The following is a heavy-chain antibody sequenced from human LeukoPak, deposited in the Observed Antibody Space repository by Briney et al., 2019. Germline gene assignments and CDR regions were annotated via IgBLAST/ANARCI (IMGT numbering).Heavy chain of an antibody. J-gene: IGHJ3*02. D-gene: IGHD6-19*01. CDR1: GFTFSSYA. V-gene: IGHV3-23*01. CDR2: ISGSGGST. CDR3: AKDRAYSSGWYGGAFDI. Sequence: GGSLRLSCAASGFTFSSYAMSWVRQAPGKGLEWVSAISGSGGSTYYADSVKGRFTISRDNSKNTLYLQMNSLRAEDTAVYYCAKDRAYSSGWYGGAFDIWGQGTMVTVSS.